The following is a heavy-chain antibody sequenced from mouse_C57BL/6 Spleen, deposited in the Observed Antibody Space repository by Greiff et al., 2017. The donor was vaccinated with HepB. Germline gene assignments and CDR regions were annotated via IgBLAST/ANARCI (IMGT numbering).Heavy chain of an antibody. CDR3: ARQSTTVVATDAMDY. V-gene: IGHV5-6*01. D-gene: IGHD1-1*01. Sequence: EVQVVESGGDLVKPGGSLKLSCAASGFTFSSYGMSWVRQTPDKRLEWVATISSGGSYTYYPDSVKGRFTISSDNAKNTLYLQMSSLKSEDTAMYYCARQSTTVVATDAMDYWGQGTSVTVSS. J-gene: IGHJ4*01. CDR1: GFTFSSYG. CDR2: ISSGGSYT.